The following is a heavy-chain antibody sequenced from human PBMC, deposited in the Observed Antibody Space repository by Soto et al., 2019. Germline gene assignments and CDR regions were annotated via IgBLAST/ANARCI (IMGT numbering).Heavy chain of an antibody. D-gene: IGHD5-18*01. V-gene: IGHV1-69*01. CDR1: GGTFSSYA. J-gene: IGHJ6*02. CDR2: IIPIFGTA. Sequence: QVQLVQSGAEVKKPGSSVKVSCKASGGTFSSYAISWVRQAPGQGLEWMGGIIPIFGTANYAQKFQGRVTITADESTSTAYMELSSLRSEDTAVYYCARSAGWIPSQHYYYYYYGMDVWGQGTTVTVSS. CDR3: ARSAGWIPSQHYYYYYYGMDV.